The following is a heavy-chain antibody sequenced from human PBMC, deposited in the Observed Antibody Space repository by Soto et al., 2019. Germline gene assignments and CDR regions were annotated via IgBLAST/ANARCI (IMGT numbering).Heavy chain of an antibody. CDR3: AKDLDYSNYVSNPGY. V-gene: IGHV3-30*18. J-gene: IGHJ4*02. CDR1: GFTLNKYG. D-gene: IGHD4-4*01. CDR2: ISYDGSNK. Sequence: SPGKPCADYGFTLNKYGNHWVPQAPGKGLEWVAVISYDGSNKYYADSVKGRFTISRDNSKNTLYLQMNSLRAEDTAVYYCAKDLDYSNYVSNPGYWGQGTLVTVSS.